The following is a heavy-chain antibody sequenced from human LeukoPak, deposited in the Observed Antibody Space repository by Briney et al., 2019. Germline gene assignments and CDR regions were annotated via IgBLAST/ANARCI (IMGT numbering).Heavy chain of an antibody. CDR2: IRYDGSNK. CDR3: AKDLSPPVGAVAGSRGVDV. J-gene: IGHJ6*04. V-gene: IGHV3-30*02. D-gene: IGHD6-19*01. CDR1: GFTFSSYG. Sequence: PGGSLRLSCAASGFTFSSYGMHWVRQAPGKGLEWVAFIRYDGSNKYYADSVKGRFTISRDNSKNTLYLQMNSLRAEDTAVYYCAKDLSPPVGAVAGSRGVDVWGKGTTVTVSS.